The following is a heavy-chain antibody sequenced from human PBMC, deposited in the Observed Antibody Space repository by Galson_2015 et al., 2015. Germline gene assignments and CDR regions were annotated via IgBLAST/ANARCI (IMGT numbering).Heavy chain of an antibody. CDR1: GFTFSSYA. Sequence: SLRLSCAASGFTFSSYAMHWVRQAPGKGLEWVAVISYDGSNKYYADSVKGRFTISRDNSKNTLYLQMNSLRAEDTAVYYCARDLAPSGYHCSSTSCYRQGAGNFDYWGQGTLVTVSS. CDR2: ISYDGSNK. D-gene: IGHD2-2*01. J-gene: IGHJ4*02. V-gene: IGHV3-30-3*01. CDR3: ARDLAPSGYHCSSTSCYRQGAGNFDY.